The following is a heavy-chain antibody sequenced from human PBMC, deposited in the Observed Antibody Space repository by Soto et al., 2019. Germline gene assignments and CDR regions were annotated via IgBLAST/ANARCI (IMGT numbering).Heavy chain of an antibody. CDR2: ISSSSSYI. V-gene: IGHV3-21*01. CDR3: ARDNDYYYGMDV. J-gene: IGHJ6*02. Sequence: EVQLVESGGGLVKPGGSLRLSCAASGFTFSSYSMNWVHQAPGKGLEWVSSISSSSSYIYYADSVKGRFTISRDNAKNSLYLQMNSLRAEDTAVYYCARDNDYYYGMDVWGQGTTVTVSS. D-gene: IGHD2-8*01. CDR1: GFTFSSYS.